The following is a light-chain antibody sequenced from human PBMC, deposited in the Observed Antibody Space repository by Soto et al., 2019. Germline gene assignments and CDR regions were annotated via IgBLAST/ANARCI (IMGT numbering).Light chain of an antibody. J-gene: IGLJ1*01. V-gene: IGLV2-14*01. Sequence: QSALTQPASVSGSPGQSITISCTGTSSDVGGYNYVSWYQQHPGKAPKLMIYEVSNRPSGASNRFSGSKSGNTASLTISGLQAEDETDSYCSSYTSSSTQVFGTGTKLTVL. CDR2: EVS. CDR3: SSYTSSSTQV. CDR1: SSDVGGYNY.